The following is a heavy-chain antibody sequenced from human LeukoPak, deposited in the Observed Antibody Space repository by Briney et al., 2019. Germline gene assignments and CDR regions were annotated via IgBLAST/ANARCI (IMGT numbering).Heavy chain of an antibody. J-gene: IGHJ4*02. V-gene: IGHV4-39*01. Sequence: SETLSLTCPVSGGSISSSSDYWGWIRQAPGKGLEWIWSIYYHENTYYNSSLKSRVTISVDTSKNQFSLKLNSVTAADTAVYFCARRAYSAAYWKHFDYWGQGTLVTVSS. D-gene: IGHD1-1*01. CDR1: GGSISSSSDY. CDR2: IYYHENT. CDR3: ARRAYSAAYWKHFDY.